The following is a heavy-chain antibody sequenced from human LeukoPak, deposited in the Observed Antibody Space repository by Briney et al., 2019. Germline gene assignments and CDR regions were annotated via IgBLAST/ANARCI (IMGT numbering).Heavy chain of an antibody. V-gene: IGHV3-53*01. J-gene: IGHJ4*02. CDR2: IYSGGST. Sequence: GGSLRLSRAASGFTVSSNYMSWVRQIPGKGLEWVSVIYSGGSTYYADSVKGRFTISRDNSKNTLYLQMNSLRAEDTAVYYCARAMGMGGYYYDYWGQGTLVTVSS. D-gene: IGHD3-22*01. CDR1: GFTVSSNY. CDR3: ARAMGMGGYYYDY.